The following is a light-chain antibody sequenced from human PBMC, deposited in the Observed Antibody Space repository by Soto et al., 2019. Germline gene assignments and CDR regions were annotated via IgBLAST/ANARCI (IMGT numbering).Light chain of an antibody. V-gene: IGLV2-14*01. CDR3: SSYTSSSTPYV. CDR1: SSDVGGYNY. CDR2: DVS. Sequence: QSVLTQPASVSGSPRQSITISSTGTSSDVGGYNYVSWYQQHPGKAPKLMIYDVSNRPSGVSNRFSGSKSGNTASLTISGLQAEDEADYYCSSYTSSSTPYVFGTGTKATVL. J-gene: IGLJ1*01.